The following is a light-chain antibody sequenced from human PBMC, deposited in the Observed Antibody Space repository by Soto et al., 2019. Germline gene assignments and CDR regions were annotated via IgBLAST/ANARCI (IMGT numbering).Light chain of an antibody. CDR2: DAS. Sequence: EIVMTQSPATLSVSPGESATLSCRASQSISSSKLAWYQQNPGQAPRLLMYDASNRATGIPARFSGSGSGTDFTLTISSLESEDFAVYYCQQRSNWPPTWTFGHGTKVDIK. J-gene: IGKJ1*01. V-gene: IGKV3-11*01. CDR3: QQRSNWPPTWT. CDR1: QSISSS.